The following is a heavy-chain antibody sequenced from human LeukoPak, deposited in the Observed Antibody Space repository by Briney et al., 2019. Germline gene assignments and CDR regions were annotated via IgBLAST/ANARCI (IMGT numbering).Heavy chain of an antibody. CDR1: GFTFSSYD. CDR2: IGTAGDT. J-gene: IGHJ2*01. Sequence: GGSLRLSCAASGFTFSSYDMHWGRQATGKGLEWVSAIGTAGDTYYPGSVKGRFTISRENAKSSLYLQMNSLRAGDTAVYYCARGGYYGGNHGYFALWGRGTLVTVSS. V-gene: IGHV3-13*01. D-gene: IGHD4-17*01. CDR3: ARGGYYGGNHGYFAL.